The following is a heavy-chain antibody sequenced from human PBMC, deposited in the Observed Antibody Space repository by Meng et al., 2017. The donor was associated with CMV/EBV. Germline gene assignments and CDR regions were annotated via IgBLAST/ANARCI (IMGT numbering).Heavy chain of an antibody. CDR3: ARVWVRPAVLRFLKSVRFDP. CDR1: GWSFRGYY. Sequence: QLHQKEWGTGLCEPSGSRSLHCVVYGWSFRGYYWCWIRQPPGKGLEWIGEINHSGSTNYNPSLKSRVTISVDTSKNQFSLKLSSVTAADTAVYYCARVWVRPAVLRFLKSVRFDPWGQGTLVTVSS. V-gene: IGHV4-34*01. J-gene: IGHJ5*02. D-gene: IGHD3-3*01. CDR2: INHSGST.